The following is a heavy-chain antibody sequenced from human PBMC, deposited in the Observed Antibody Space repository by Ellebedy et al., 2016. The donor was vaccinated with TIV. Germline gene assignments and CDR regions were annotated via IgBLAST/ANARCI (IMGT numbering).Heavy chain of an antibody. CDR3: ARSITLVRGVSGLGWFDP. CDR1: GFTFNNFG. Sequence: GESLKISCSASGFTFNNFGMNWVRQAPGKGLEWISYISSGGSTIYYVDSVKGRFTISRDNANNSLYLQMNSLRAEDTAVYYCARSITLVRGVSGLGWFDPWGQGTPVTVSS. J-gene: IGHJ5*02. CDR2: ISSGGSTI. V-gene: IGHV3-48*04. D-gene: IGHD3-10*01.